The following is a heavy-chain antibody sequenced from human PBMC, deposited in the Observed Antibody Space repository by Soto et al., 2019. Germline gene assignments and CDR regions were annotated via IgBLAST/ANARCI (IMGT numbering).Heavy chain of an antibody. CDR2: IRSFDYRT. CDR1: VFAFIQYG. CDR3: AKDVESGWYEAFDY. D-gene: IGHD6-19*01. J-gene: IGHJ4*02. V-gene: IGHV3-23*01. Sequence: GGSLRLSCTASVFAFIQYGMSWVRQAPGKGLEWVSSIRSFDYRTNYADSVKGRFTISRDNSKSTLSLQMNSLRAEDTAVYYCAKDVESGWYEAFDYWGPGTLVTVSS.